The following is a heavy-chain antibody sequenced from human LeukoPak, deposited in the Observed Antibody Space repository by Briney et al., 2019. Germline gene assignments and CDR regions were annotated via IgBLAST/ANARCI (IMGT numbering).Heavy chain of an antibody. J-gene: IGHJ4*02. Sequence: EASVKVSCKASGYTFTSYYMHWVRQAPGQGLEWMGIINPSGGSTSYAQKFQGRVTMTRDTSTSTVYMELNSLRAEDTAIYYCARDRLGDGYIREFDSWGQGTLVIVSS. CDR1: GYTFTSYY. CDR2: INPSGGST. D-gene: IGHD5-24*01. V-gene: IGHV1-46*01. CDR3: ARDRLGDGYIREFDS.